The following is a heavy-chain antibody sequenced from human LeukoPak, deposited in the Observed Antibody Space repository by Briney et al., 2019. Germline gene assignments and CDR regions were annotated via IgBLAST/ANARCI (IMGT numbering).Heavy chain of an antibody. V-gene: IGHV3-72*01. J-gene: IGHJ4*02. CDR3: ARVTVLSGSYFFGD. CDR2: TRDKVNSYTT. Sequence: GGSLRLSCAASGFTFSDHYMDWVRQAPGKGLEWVGRTRDKVNSYTTEYAASVKGRFSISRDDSKNSLYLQMNSLKLEDTAMYYCARVTVLSGSYFFGDWGQGTLVTVSS. CDR1: GFTFSDHY. D-gene: IGHD1-26*01.